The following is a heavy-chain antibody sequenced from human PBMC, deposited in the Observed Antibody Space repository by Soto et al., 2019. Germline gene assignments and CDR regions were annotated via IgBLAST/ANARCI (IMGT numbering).Heavy chain of an antibody. Sequence: GASVKVSCKASGYTFTSYYMHWVRQAPGQGLEWMGIINPSGGSTSYAQKFQGRVTMTRDTSTSTVYMELSSLRFEDTAVYYCARGGYCSRTSCYTTYYYNGMDVWGKGTRVTV. D-gene: IGHD2-2*02. CDR3: ARGGYCSRTSCYTTYYYNGMDV. CDR2: INPSGGST. CDR1: GYTFTSYY. V-gene: IGHV1-46*01. J-gene: IGHJ6*04.